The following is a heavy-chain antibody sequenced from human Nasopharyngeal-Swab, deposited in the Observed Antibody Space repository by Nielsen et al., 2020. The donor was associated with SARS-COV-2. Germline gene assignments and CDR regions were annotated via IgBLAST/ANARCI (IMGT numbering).Heavy chain of an antibody. D-gene: IGHD2-15*01. V-gene: IGHV1-69*13. CDR2: IIPSFSRG. CDR3: ARDVHGGSWVFDY. Sequence: SVKVPCKASGGSFSTYAFSWVRQAPGQGLEWMGGIIPSFSRGNYAQKFQDRVTITADEATSTAYIELSSLRSEDTAVYYCARDVHGGSWVFDYWGQGTLVTVSS. CDR1: GGSFSTYA. J-gene: IGHJ4*02.